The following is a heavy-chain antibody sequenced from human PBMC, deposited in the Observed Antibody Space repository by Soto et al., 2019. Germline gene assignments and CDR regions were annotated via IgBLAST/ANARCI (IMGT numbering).Heavy chain of an antibody. D-gene: IGHD1-1*01. V-gene: IGHV3-33*01. CDR2: IWYDGSNK. Sequence: PGGSPRLSCAASGFTFSSYGMHWVRQAPGKGLEWVAVIWYDGSNKYYADSVKGRFTISRDNSKNTLYLQMNSLRAEDTAVYYCARDKGYRSYFDYWGQGTLVTVSS. J-gene: IGHJ4*02. CDR1: GFTFSSYG. CDR3: ARDKGYRSYFDY.